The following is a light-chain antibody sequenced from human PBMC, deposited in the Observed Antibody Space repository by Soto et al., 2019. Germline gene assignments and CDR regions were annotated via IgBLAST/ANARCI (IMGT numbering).Light chain of an antibody. J-gene: IGKJ1*01. Sequence: DIQMTHSPSTLSASVGDRVTITCRASQSISSWLAWYQQKPGKAPKVLIFDASSLESGVPSRFSGSGSGTEFTLTISSLQPDDFATYYCQHYNSYSEAFGQGTKVDIK. CDR3: QHYNSYSEA. CDR1: QSISSW. CDR2: DAS. V-gene: IGKV1-5*01.